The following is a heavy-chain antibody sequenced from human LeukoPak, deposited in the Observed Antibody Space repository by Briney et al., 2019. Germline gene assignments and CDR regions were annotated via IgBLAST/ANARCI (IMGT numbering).Heavy chain of an antibody. CDR3: ARDGPGVANYYYDSSGYKYWYFDL. Sequence: VASVKVSCKASGGTFSSYAIIWVRQAPGQGLEWMGRIIPILGIANYAQKFQGRVTITADKSTSTAYMELCSLRSEDTAVYYCARDGPGVANYYYDSSGYKYWYFDLWGRGTLVTVSS. D-gene: IGHD3-22*01. CDR1: GGTFSSYA. J-gene: IGHJ2*01. CDR2: IIPILGIA. V-gene: IGHV1-69*04.